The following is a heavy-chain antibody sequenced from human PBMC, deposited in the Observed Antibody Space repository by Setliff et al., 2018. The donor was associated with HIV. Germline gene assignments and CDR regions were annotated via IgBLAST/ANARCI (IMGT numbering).Heavy chain of an antibody. V-gene: IGHV4-30-4*08. Sequence: YWGWIRQAPGKGLEWIGYISYSGSPYYSPSLKSRLNLSVDTSKNQFSLKLTSVTAADTAVYYCARGDPFTDFDSWGQGTLVTVSS. CDR2: ISYSGSP. J-gene: IGHJ4*02. D-gene: IGHD3-16*01. CDR3: ARGDPFTDFDS. CDR1: Y.